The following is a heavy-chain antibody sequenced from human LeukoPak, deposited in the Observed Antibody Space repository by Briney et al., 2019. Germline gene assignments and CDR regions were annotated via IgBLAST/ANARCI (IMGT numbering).Heavy chain of an antibody. CDR1: GGSISSNY. D-gene: IGHD3-22*01. CDR2: IYYSGST. CDR3: AIYYDTSGYFA. Sequence: SETLSLTCTVSGGSISSNYWSWIRQPPGKGLEWIGYIYYSGSTNYNPSLKSRVTISVDTSKNQFSLKLSSVTAADTAVYYCAIYYDTSGYFAWGQRTLVTVSS. V-gene: IGHV4-59*01. J-gene: IGHJ5*02.